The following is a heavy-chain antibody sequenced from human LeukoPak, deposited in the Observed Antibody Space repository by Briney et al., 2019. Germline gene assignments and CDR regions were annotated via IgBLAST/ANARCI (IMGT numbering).Heavy chain of an antibody. CDR3: ARHGVWREHGAFDI. Sequence: GGYLKISCKGSGYSFTSYWISRVRQMPGKGPEWMGRIEPSGSYTNHSPSFQGHVTISADKSISTAYLQWSSLKASDTAMYYCARHGVWREHGAFDIWGQGTMVT. J-gene: IGHJ3*02. V-gene: IGHV5-10-1*01. D-gene: IGHD3-3*01. CDR1: GYSFTSYW. CDR2: IEPSGSYT.